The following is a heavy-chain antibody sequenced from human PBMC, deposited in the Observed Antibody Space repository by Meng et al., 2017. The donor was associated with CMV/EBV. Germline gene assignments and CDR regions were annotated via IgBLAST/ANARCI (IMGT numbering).Heavy chain of an antibody. V-gene: IGHV3-66*02. CDR3: ARVHFGDYGMDY. CDR1: GFTFSSNY. Sequence: GGSLRLSCAASGFTFSSNYMSWVRQAPGKGLEWVSVIYSGGSTYYADSVKGRFTISRDNSKNTLYLQMNSLRAEDTAVYYCARVHFGDYGMDYWGQGTLVTVSS. D-gene: IGHD4-17*01. J-gene: IGHJ4*02. CDR2: IYSGGST.